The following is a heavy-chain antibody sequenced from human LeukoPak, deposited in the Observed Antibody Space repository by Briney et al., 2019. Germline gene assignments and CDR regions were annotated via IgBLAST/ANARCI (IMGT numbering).Heavy chain of an antibody. D-gene: IGHD3-10*01. CDR1: GFTFSIYA. J-gene: IGHJ5*02. CDR3: AKDHGSGSYRWFDP. Sequence: GGSLRLSCAASGFTFSIYAMSWVRQAPGKGLEWVSAISGSGGSTYYADSVKGRFTISRDNSKNTLYLQMNSLRAEDTAVYYCAKDHGSGSYRWFDPWGQRTLVTVSS. CDR2: ISGSGGST. V-gene: IGHV3-23*01.